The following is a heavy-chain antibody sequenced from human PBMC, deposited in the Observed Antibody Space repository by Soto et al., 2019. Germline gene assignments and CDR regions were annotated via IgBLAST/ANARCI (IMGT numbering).Heavy chain of an antibody. CDR2: ISGSGGDT. CDR1: GFTFRSYA. V-gene: IGHV3-23*01. Sequence: PGGSLRLSCAASGFTFRSYAMSWVRQAPGKGLEWVSTISGSGGDTYYADSVKGRFTISRDNSKNTLYLQMNSLRAEDTAIYYCASQSTTFDYWGQGTLVTVSS. D-gene: IGHD2-2*01. CDR3: ASQSTTFDY. J-gene: IGHJ4*02.